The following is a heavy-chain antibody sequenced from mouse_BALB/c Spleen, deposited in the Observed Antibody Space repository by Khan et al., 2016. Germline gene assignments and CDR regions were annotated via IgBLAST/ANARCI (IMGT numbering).Heavy chain of an antibody. V-gene: IGHV1S136*01. D-gene: IGHD2-12*01. CDR2: INPYNDGT. Sequence: VQLQQSGPELVKPGASVTMSCKASGYTFTSYVMHWVKQKPGQGLEWIGYINPYNDGTKYNEKFKGKATLTSDKSSSTAYMELSSLTSEDSAVYYCAGRYDRDAMNYWGGQTSVTVSS. J-gene: IGHJ4*01. CDR1: GYTFTSYV. CDR3: AGRYDRDAMNY.